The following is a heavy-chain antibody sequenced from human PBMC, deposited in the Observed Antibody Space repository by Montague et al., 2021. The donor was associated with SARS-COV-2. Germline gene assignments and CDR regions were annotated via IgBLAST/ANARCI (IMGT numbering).Heavy chain of an antibody. CDR1: GASFSGYY. D-gene: IGHD3-10*01. Sequence: SETLSVTCAVYGASFSGYYWSFIRQTPGKGLEWLGEISHSGTTKYNPSLKSRFTISVDTSKNQFSLTLTSVTAADTAVYFCARRAGSVWGLDVWGHGTTVTVSS. V-gene: IGHV4-34*01. CDR3: ARRAGSVWGLDV. CDR2: ISHSGTT. J-gene: IGHJ6*02.